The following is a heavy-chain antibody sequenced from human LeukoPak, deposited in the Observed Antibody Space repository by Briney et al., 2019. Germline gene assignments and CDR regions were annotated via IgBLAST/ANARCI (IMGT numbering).Heavy chain of an antibody. Sequence: GASVKVSCTASGYIFTGYYMHWVRQAPGQGLEWMGWINPNSGGTNYAQKFQSRVTMTRDTSISTAYMELSRLRSDDTAVYYCARGRRYYDSSGYYLNFDYWGQGTLVTVSS. CDR2: INPNSGGT. D-gene: IGHD3-22*01. CDR1: GYIFTGYY. V-gene: IGHV1-2*02. CDR3: ARGRRYYDSSGYYLNFDY. J-gene: IGHJ4*02.